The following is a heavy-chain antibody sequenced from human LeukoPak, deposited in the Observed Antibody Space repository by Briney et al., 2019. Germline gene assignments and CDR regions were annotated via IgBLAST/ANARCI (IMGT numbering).Heavy chain of an antibody. CDR3: AKAKGDSSGSFDY. J-gene: IGHJ4*02. V-gene: IGHV3-23*01. CDR2: ISSGGGST. D-gene: IGHD6-19*01. Sequence: GGSLRLSCAASGLTFSSYAMSWVRQTPGKGLEWVSAISSGGGSTHYADSVKGQFTISRDNSKNTLYLQMNSLRAEDTAVYYCAKAKGDSSGSFDYWGQGTLVTVSS. CDR1: GLTFSSYA.